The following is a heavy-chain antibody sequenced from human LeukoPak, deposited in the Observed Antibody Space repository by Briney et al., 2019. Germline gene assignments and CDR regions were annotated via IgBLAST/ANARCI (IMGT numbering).Heavy chain of an antibody. J-gene: IGHJ3*02. Sequence: SETLSLTCTVSGGSFSSFHWSWIRQPPGKRLEWIWYIYYSGSTNSNPSLKSRVIISADTSKSQFSLKLSSVTAADTAMYYCAGGNYDSRGYSNAFDIWGQGAMVTVSS. V-gene: IGHV4-59*01. CDR1: GGSFSSFH. D-gene: IGHD3-22*01. CDR2: IYYSGST. CDR3: AGGNYDSRGYSNAFDI.